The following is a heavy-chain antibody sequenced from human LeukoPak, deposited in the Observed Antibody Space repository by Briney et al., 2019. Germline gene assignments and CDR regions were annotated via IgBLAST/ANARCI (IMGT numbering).Heavy chain of an antibody. Sequence: GGSLRLSCAASGFTFNDYYMSWIRQAPGKGLEWVSYISSSSSYTNDADSVKGRFTISRDNAKNSLYLQMNSLRAEDTAVYYCARDGAVAGTTDWGQGTLVTVSS. CDR1: GFTFNDYY. J-gene: IGHJ4*02. D-gene: IGHD6-19*01. CDR2: ISSSSSYT. CDR3: ARDGAVAGTTD. V-gene: IGHV3-11*05.